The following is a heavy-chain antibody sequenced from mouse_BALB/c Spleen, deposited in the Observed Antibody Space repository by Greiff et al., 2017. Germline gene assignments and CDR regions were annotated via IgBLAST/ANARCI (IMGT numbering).Heavy chain of an antibody. CDR2: IFPGSGST. CDR3: ARLDSSGYGFAY. J-gene: IGHJ3*01. V-gene: IGHV1-9*01. Sequence: QVQLQQSGAELMKPGASVKISCKATGYTFSSYWIAWVKQRPGHGLEWIGEIFPGSGSTNYNEKFKGKATFTADTSSNTAYMQLSSLTSEDSAVYYCARLDSSGYGFAYWGQGTLVTVSA. CDR1: GYTFSSYW. D-gene: IGHD3-2*01.